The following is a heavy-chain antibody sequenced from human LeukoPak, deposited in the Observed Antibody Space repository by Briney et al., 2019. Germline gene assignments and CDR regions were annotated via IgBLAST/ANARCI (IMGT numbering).Heavy chain of an antibody. CDR3: ATEITMIVVVITDY. CDR1: GFTFSSYA. Sequence: AGGSLRLSCAAPGFTFSSYAMSWVRQAPGKGLEWVSAISGSGGSTYYADSVKGRFTISRDNSKNTLYLQMNSLRAEDTAVYYCATEITMIVVVITDYWGQGTLVTVSS. CDR2: ISGSGGST. V-gene: IGHV3-23*01. D-gene: IGHD3-22*01. J-gene: IGHJ4*02.